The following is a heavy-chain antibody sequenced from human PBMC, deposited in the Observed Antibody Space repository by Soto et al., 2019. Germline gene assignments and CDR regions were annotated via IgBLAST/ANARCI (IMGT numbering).Heavy chain of an antibody. J-gene: IGHJ6*02. CDR2: IYWDDDK. CDR3: VQSRCGGDCLQSYSSHSYYGLDV. CDR1: GFSLNTGGLG. D-gene: IGHD2-21*02. Sequence: KSGPTLVNPTQTLTLTCSVSGFSLNTGGLGVGWIRQPPGKALEWLALIYWDDDKRYSPSLKSRLTITKDTSKNQVVLTMTNMDPVDTATYYCVQSRCGGDCLQSYSSHSYYGLDVWGQGTTVTVSS. V-gene: IGHV2-5*02.